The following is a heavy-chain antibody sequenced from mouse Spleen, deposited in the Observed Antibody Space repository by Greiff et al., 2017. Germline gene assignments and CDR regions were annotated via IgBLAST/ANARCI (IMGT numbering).Heavy chain of an antibody. CDR1: GYSITSGYY. D-gene: IGHD1-1*01. CDR2: ISYDGSN. V-gene: IGHV3-6*01. Sequence: EVQLQESGPGLVKPSQSLSLTCSVTGYSITSGYYWNWIRQFPGNKLEWMGYISYDGSNNYNPSLKNRISITRDTSKNQFFLKLNSVTTEDTATYYCARAGTTVVATEDFDYWGQGTTLTVSS. J-gene: IGHJ2*01. CDR3: ARAGTTVVATEDFDY.